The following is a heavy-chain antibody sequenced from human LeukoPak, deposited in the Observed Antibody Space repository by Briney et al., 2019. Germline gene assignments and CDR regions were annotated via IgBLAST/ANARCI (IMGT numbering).Heavy chain of an antibody. CDR2: MNPNSGGT. Sequence: ASVKVSCKASGHTFTSYDINWVRQATGQGLEWMGWMNPNSGGTNYAQKFQGRVTMTRDTSISTAYMELSRLRSDDTAVYYCARVEGDYWGQGTLVTVSS. D-gene: IGHD5-24*01. J-gene: IGHJ4*02. CDR1: GHTFTSYD. CDR3: ARVEGDY. V-gene: IGHV1-2*02.